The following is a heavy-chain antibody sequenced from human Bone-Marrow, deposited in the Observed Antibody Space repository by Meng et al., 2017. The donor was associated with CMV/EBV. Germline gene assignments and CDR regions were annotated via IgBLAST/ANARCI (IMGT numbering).Heavy chain of an antibody. D-gene: IGHD3-9*01. CDR1: DTSISSYS. V-gene: IGHV3-21*01. J-gene: IGHJ4*02. CDR3: ARDRPVLRYFDRLGKDDY. CDR2: ISSSSSYI. Sequence: CCAASDTSISSYSMNWVREAAGKGLEWVSSISSSSSYIYYADSVKGRFTISRDNAKNSLYLQRNSLRAEDTAVYYCARDRPVLRYFDRLGKDDYWGQGTLVTVSS.